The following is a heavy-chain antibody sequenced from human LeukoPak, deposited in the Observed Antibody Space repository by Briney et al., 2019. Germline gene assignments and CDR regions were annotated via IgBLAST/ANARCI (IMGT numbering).Heavy chain of an antibody. V-gene: IGHV1-69*02. Sequence: SVKVSCKASGGTFSSYTISWARQAPGQGLEWMGRIIPILGIANYAQKFQGRVTITADKSTSTAYMELSSLRSEDTAVYYCARKWYYDFWSGYRDWGQGTLVTVSS. CDR2: IIPILGIA. CDR1: GGTFSSYT. J-gene: IGHJ4*02. CDR3: ARKWYYDFWSGYRD. D-gene: IGHD3-3*01.